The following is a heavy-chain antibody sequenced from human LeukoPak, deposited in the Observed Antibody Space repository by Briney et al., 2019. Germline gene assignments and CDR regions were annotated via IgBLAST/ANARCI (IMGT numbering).Heavy chain of an antibody. CDR3: ARDPYYYGSGSYSQSFDY. Sequence: PGGSLRLSCAASGFTVSSNYMSWVRQAPGKGLEWVSVIYSGGCTYYADSVKGRFTVSRDNSKNTLYLQMNSLRAEDTAVYYCARDPYYYGSGSYSQSFDYWGQGTLVTVSS. V-gene: IGHV3-66*01. D-gene: IGHD3-10*01. CDR2: IYSGGCT. CDR1: GFTVSSNY. J-gene: IGHJ4*02.